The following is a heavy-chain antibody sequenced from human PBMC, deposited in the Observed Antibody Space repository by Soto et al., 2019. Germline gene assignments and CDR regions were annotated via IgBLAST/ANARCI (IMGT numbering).Heavy chain of an antibody. CDR1: GGSFSGYY. D-gene: IGHD3-22*01. Sequence: QVQLQQWGAGLLKPSETLSLTCAVYGGSFSGYYWRWIRQPPGKGLECIGEINHSGSTNYNPSLKSRASISLDTSKNQFSLKLSSVTAADTAVYYCARVKGGYYYASSGSIRVRYFDYWGQGTLVTVSS. CDR2: INHSGST. V-gene: IGHV4-34*01. CDR3: ARVKGGYYYASSGSIRVRYFDY. J-gene: IGHJ4*02.